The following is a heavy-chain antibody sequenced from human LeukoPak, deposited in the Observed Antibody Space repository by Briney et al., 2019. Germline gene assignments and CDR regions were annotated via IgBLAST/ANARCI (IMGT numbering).Heavy chain of an antibody. D-gene: IGHD4-23*01. J-gene: IGHJ3*02. Sequence: GASVKLSCKASGYTFTTYGISWVRHAPGQGLEWMGWINPHSGGAVYAQGFEGRVTMTRDTSISTAYMDLNNLRSDDTAVYYCTRFEDYGGKRDVFDIWGQGTMVTVSS. CDR2: INPHSGGA. V-gene: IGHV1-2*02. CDR1: GYTFTTYG. CDR3: TRFEDYGGKRDVFDI.